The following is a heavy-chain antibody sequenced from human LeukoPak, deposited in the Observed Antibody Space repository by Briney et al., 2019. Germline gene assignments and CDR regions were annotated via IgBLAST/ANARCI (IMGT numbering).Heavy chain of an antibody. CDR1: GGSISSYY. CDR3: ASYTTSRYCSSTSCYRAFDI. J-gene: IGHJ3*02. D-gene: IGHD2-2*01. V-gene: IGHV4-59*01. CDR2: IYYSGST. Sequence: SETLSLTCTVSGGSISSYYWSWIRQPPGKGLEWIEYIYYSGSTNYNPSLKSRVTISVDTSKNQFSLKLSSVTAADTAVYYCASYTTSRYCSSTSCYRAFDIWGQGTMVTVSS.